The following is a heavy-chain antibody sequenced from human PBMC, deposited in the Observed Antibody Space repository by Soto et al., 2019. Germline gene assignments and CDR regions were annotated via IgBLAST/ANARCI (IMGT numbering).Heavy chain of an antibody. CDR2: INHRGST. V-gene: IGHV4-34*01. CDR1: GGSFSGYY. CDR3: ARDKITGLFDY. Sequence: SETLSLTCDVYGGSFSGYYWSWIRQPPGKGLEWIGEINHRGSTNYNPSLKSRVTISVDTSKNQFSLKLTSVTAADTAVYYCARDKITGLFDYWGQGTLVTVSS. J-gene: IGHJ4*02. D-gene: IGHD2-8*02.